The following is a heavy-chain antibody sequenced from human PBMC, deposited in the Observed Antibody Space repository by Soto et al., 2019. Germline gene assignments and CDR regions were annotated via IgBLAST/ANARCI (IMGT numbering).Heavy chain of an antibody. D-gene: IGHD6-13*01. Sequence: GGSLRLSCAASGFTVSSYAMHWVRQAPGKGLEWVAVISYDGSNKYYADSVKGRFTISRDNSKNTLYLQMNSLRAEDTAVYYCARDRSSSSWYSLYYYGMDVWGQGTTVTVSS. CDR3: ARDRSSSSWYSLYYYGMDV. J-gene: IGHJ6*02. CDR1: GFTVSSYA. V-gene: IGHV3-30-3*01. CDR2: ISYDGSNK.